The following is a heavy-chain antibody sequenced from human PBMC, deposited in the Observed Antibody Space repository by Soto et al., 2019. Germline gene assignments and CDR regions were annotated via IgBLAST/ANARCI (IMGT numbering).Heavy chain of an antibody. CDR1: GFTFSSYE. CDR2: IGTSGKTI. V-gene: IGHV3-48*03. J-gene: IGHJ6*02. CDR3: ARDPAIYSGKFDYGLDV. D-gene: IGHD4-4*01. Sequence: GGSLRLSCAVSGFTFSSYEMNWVRQAPGKGLEWVSYIGTSGKTIYYADSVRGRFTISRDNAKNSLYLQMDSLRAEDTAVYFCARDPAIYSGKFDYGLDVWGRGTTVTVSS.